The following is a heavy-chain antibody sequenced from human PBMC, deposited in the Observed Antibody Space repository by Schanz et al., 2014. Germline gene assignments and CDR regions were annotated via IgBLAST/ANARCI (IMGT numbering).Heavy chain of an antibody. D-gene: IGHD3-10*01. V-gene: IGHV3-11*01. J-gene: IGHJ4*02. CDR3: ARIGGSVFDY. CDR1: GFTFSSYD. CDR2: IGNGGVTI. Sequence: QVQLVESGGGVVQPGRSLRLSCVASGFTFSSYDVFWIRQPPGRGLEWVSYIGNGGVTIYYADSVKGRFTISRDNSKNSLYLQMNSLRAEDTAVYYCARIGGSVFDYWAQGTLVTVSS.